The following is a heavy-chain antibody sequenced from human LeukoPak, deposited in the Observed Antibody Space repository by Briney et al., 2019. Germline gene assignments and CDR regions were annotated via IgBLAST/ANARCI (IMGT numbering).Heavy chain of an antibody. V-gene: IGHV4-59*01. D-gene: IGHD4-11*01. CDR2: IYYSGST. CDR3: ARGEALYSNYGFDC. CDR1: GGSINGYY. Sequence: SETLSLTCTVSGGSINGYYWSLTRQPPGKGLEWIGYIYYSGSTNYNPSLKSRVTISIDTSKNQSSLKLTSVTAADTAVYYCARGEALYSNYGFDCWGQGTLVTVSS. J-gene: IGHJ4*02.